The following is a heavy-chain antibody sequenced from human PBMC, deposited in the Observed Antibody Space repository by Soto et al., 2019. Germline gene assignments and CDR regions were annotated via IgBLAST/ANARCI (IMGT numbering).Heavy chain of an antibody. J-gene: IGHJ2*01. CDR3: ARANVLLWFGELLQQWYFDL. Sequence: QVQLQESGPGLVKPSETLSLTCTVSGGSISSYYWSWIRQPPGKGLEWIGYIYYSGSTNYNPSLKRRVTVAVDTSKNQFSLKLSSVTAADPAVYYCARANVLLWFGELLQQWYFDLWGRGTLVTVSS. D-gene: IGHD3-10*01. CDR1: GGSISSYY. CDR2: IYYSGST. V-gene: IGHV4-59*01.